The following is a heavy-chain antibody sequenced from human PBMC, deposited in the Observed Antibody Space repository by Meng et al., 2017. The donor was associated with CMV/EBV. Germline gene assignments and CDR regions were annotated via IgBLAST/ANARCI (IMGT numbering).Heavy chain of an antibody. Sequence: SQTLSLTCAISGDSVSSNSATWSCIRQSPSRGLEWLGRTYYRSKWYIDYAVSVKSRIDINPDTSKNQFSLQLNAVTPEDTAVYYCARVRCSTTSCYYEYYYGMDVWGQGTTVTVSS. J-gene: IGHJ6*02. CDR3: ARVRCSTTSCYYEYYYGMDV. V-gene: IGHV6-1*01. CDR1: GDSVSSNSAT. D-gene: IGHD2-2*01. CDR2: TYYRSKWYI.